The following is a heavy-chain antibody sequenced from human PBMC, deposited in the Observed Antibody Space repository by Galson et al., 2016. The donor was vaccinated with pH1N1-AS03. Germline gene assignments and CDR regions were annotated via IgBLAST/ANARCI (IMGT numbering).Heavy chain of an antibody. Sequence: SLRLSCAASRFTFNDYNVHWVRQAPGKGLYWVAVISYDGSYTYYADSVKGRFTISRDNSKNTLYLQMNSLRAEDSALYYCARGARRAYFPYFDYWGRGTLVTVSS. CDR2: ISYDGSYT. D-gene: IGHD3-16*01. V-gene: IGHV3-30-3*01. J-gene: IGHJ4*02. CDR3: ARGARRAYFPYFDY. CDR1: RFTFNDYN.